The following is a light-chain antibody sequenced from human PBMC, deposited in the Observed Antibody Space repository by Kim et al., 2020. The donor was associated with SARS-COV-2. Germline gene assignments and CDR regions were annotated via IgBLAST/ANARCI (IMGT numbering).Light chain of an antibody. Sequence: DIQMTQSPSTLSASVGDRVTITCRASQSISSWLAWYQQKPGKAPKLLIYKASSLESGVTSRFSGSGSGTEFTLTISSLQPDDFATYYCQQYNSYPETFGQGTKVDIK. V-gene: IGKV1-5*03. J-gene: IGKJ1*01. CDR1: QSISSW. CDR2: KAS. CDR3: QQYNSYPET.